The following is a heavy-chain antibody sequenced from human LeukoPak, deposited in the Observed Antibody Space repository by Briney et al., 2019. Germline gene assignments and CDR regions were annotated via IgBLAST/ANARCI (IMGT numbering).Heavy chain of an antibody. D-gene: IGHD1-1*01. CDR2: INTDGSST. Sequence: PGGSLRLSCAASGFTFSNYWMHWVRQAPGKGLVWVSRINTDGSSTSYVDSVKGRFTISRDNAKNSLYLQMNSLRAEDTAVYYCARVFASGTTVAFDIWGQGTMVTVSS. CDR3: ARVFASGTTVAFDI. J-gene: IGHJ3*02. CDR1: GFTFSNYW. V-gene: IGHV3-74*01.